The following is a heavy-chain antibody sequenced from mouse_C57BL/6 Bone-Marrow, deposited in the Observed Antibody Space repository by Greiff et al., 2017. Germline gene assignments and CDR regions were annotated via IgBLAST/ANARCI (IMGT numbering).Heavy chain of an antibody. D-gene: IGHD1-1*01. V-gene: IGHV1-61*01. CDR2: IYPSDSAT. CDR1: GYTFTSYW. J-gene: IGHJ3*01. CDR3: ARRYGSSSFAY. Sequence: QVHVKQPGAELVRPGSSVKLSCKASGYTFTSYWMDWVKQRPGQGLEWIGNIYPSDSATHYNQKFKDKATLTVDKSSSTAYMQLSSLTSEDSAVYYCARRYGSSSFAYWGQGTRVTVSA.